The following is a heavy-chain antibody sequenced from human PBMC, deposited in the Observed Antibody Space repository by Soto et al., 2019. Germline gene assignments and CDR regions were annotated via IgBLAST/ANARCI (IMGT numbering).Heavy chain of an antibody. V-gene: IGHV3-48*01. Sequence: EVQLVESGGGLVQPGGSLRLSCAASGFTFSSYSMNWVRQAPGKGLEWVSYISSSSSTIYYADSVKGRFTISRDNAKNSLYLQMNSLRAEDTAAYYCARVAYCGGDCYLAPDYWGQGTLVTVSS. D-gene: IGHD2-21*02. CDR2: ISSSSSTI. CDR1: GFTFSSYS. J-gene: IGHJ4*02. CDR3: ARVAYCGGDCYLAPDY.